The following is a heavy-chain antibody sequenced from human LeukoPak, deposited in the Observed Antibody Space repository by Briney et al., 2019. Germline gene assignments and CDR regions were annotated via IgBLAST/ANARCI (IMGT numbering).Heavy chain of an antibody. J-gene: IGHJ4*02. V-gene: IGHV3-23*01. CDR3: EKAVGGYHFDY. D-gene: IGHD3-16*01. Sequence: GGSLTLSCAASGFTFSSYGMSWVRHAPGKGLEGVSSIIGSGGNTYYAVSVKGRFTISRDNSKNTLFLHMNSLSAEDKDVYYCEKAVGGYHFDYWGQGTLVTVSS. CDR2: IIGSGGNT. CDR1: GFTFSSYG.